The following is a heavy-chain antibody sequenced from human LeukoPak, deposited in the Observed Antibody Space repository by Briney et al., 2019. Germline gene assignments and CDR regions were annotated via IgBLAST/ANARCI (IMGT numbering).Heavy chain of an antibody. CDR1: GFTFSRFG. V-gene: IGHV3-33*03. Sequence: PGKSLRLSCTTSGFTFSRFGMHWVRQAPGKGLEWVAVIWADGTTKDYIDSVKGRFAISKDNSKSTLYLHMNSLRDEDTAVYYCAAYSSCDYWGQGTLVTVSS. CDR2: IWADGTTK. D-gene: IGHD6-6*01. J-gene: IGHJ4*02. CDR3: AAYSSCDY.